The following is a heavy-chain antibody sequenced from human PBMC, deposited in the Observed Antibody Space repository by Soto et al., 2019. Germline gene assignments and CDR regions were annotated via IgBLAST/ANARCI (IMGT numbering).Heavy chain of an antibody. CDR2: IYYSGST. D-gene: IGHD6-13*01. CDR3: ARRGGGAAAGKKRTFDY. V-gene: IGHV4-39*01. CDR1: GGSISSSSYY. J-gene: IGHJ4*02. Sequence: SETLSLTCTVSGGSISSSSYYWGWIRQPPGKGLEWIGSIYYSGSTYYNPSLKSRVTISVDTSKNQFSLKLSSVTAADTAVYYCARRGGGAAAGKKRTFDYWGQGTLVTVSS.